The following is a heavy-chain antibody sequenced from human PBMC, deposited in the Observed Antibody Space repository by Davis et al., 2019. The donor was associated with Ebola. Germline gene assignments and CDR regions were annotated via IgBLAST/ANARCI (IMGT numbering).Heavy chain of an antibody. CDR1: GFTFSSYS. V-gene: IGHV3-21*01. CDR3: AGASSSWGLGLGYYGMDV. J-gene: IGHJ6*02. Sequence: GESLKISCAASGFTFSSYSMNWVRQAPGKGLEWVSSISSSSSYIYYADSVKGRFTISRDNAKNSLYLQMNSLRAEDTAVYYCAGASSSWGLGLGYYGMDVWGQGTTVTVSS. CDR2: ISSSSSYI. D-gene: IGHD6-13*01.